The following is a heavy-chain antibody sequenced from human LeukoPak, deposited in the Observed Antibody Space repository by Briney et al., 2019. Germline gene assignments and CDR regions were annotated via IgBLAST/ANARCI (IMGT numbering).Heavy chain of an antibody. Sequence: GASVKVSCKASGGTFSSYAISWVRQAPGQGLEWMGGIIPIFGTANYAQKFQGRVTITADESTSTAYMELSSLRSEDTAVYYCARNTAIVVVPAADYWGQGTLVTVSS. V-gene: IGHV1-69*13. D-gene: IGHD2-2*01. CDR3: ARNTAIVVVPAADY. J-gene: IGHJ4*02. CDR2: IIPIFGTA. CDR1: GGTFSSYA.